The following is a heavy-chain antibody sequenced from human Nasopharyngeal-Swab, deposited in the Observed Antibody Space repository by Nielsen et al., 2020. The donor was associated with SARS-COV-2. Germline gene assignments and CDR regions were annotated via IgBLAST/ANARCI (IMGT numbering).Heavy chain of an antibody. Sequence: GGSLRLSCAASGFTFSSSGMDWVRQAPGKGLEWVAVISYDGSNEYYGDSVKGRFTISRDNSKNTLYLQMNSLRIDDTAVYYCAKDVHGDYGGIGYWGQGILVTVSS. D-gene: IGHD4-17*01. V-gene: IGHV3-30*18. CDR1: GFTFSSSG. CDR2: ISYDGSNE. J-gene: IGHJ4*02. CDR3: AKDVHGDYGGIGY.